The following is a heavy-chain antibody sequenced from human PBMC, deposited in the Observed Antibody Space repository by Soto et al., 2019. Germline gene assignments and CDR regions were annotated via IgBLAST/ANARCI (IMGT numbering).Heavy chain of an antibody. J-gene: IGHJ3*02. Sequence: GGSLRLSCAASGFTFSSYWMHWVRQAPGKGLEYVSAISSNGGSTYYADSVKGRFTISRDNSKNTLYLQMSSLRAEDTAVYYCVKEGYSYGPYAFDIWGQGTMVTVSS. CDR3: VKEGYSYGPYAFDI. D-gene: IGHD5-18*01. V-gene: IGHV3-64D*08. CDR2: ISSNGGST. CDR1: GFTFSSYW.